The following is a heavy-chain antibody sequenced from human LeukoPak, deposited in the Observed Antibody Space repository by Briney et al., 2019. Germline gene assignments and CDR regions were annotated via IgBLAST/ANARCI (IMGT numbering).Heavy chain of an antibody. CDR1: GGSISSYY. CDR3: ARHVRAYGRSDWYFDL. D-gene: IGHD3-16*01. J-gene: IGHJ2*01. V-gene: IGHV4-59*08. CDR2: IYYSGST. Sequence: SETLSLTCTVSGGSISSYYWSWIRQPPGKGLEWVGYIYYSGSTNYNPSLKSRVTISVDTSKNQFSLKLSSVTAADPAVYYCARHVRAYGRSDWYFDLWGRGTLVTVSS.